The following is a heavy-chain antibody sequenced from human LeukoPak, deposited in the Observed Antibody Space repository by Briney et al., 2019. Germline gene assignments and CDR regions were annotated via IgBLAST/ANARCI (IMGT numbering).Heavy chain of an antibody. CDR3: ARATRPTENWFDP. CDR1: GFTFSSYW. Sequence: GGSLRLSCAASGFTFSSYWMSWVRQAPGKGLEWMANIKQDGSEKYYVDSVKGRFTISRDNAKNSLYLQMNSLRAEDTAVYYCARATRPTENWFDPWGQGTLVTVSS. V-gene: IGHV3-7*01. CDR2: IKQDGSEK. D-gene: IGHD4-17*01. J-gene: IGHJ5*02.